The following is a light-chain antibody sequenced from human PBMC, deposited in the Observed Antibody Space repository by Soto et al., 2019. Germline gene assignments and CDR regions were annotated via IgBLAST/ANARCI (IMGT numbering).Light chain of an antibody. Sequence: QSALTQPPSASGSPGLSVTISCTGTSSDVGGYNYVSWYQQHPGKAPKLMIYEVSKRPSGVPDRFSGSKSGNTASLTVSGLQAEDEADYYCSSYAGSNNLYVFGTGTKVTDL. CDR2: EVS. CDR3: SSYAGSNNLYV. CDR1: SSDVGGYNY. J-gene: IGLJ1*01. V-gene: IGLV2-8*01.